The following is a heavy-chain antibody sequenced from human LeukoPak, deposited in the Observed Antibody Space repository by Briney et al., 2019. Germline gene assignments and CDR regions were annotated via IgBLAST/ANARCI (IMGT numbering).Heavy chain of an antibody. CDR3: ARDQDLESPRYYYYYMDV. J-gene: IGHJ6*03. V-gene: IGHV1-18*01. CDR2: ISAYNGNT. Sequence: ASVKVSCKASGYTFTSYGISWVRQAPGQGLEWMGWISAYNGNTNYAQKLQGRVTMTTDTSTSTAYMELRSLRSDDTAVYYCARDQDLESPRYYYYYMDVWGKGTTVTVSS. CDR1: GYTFTSYG.